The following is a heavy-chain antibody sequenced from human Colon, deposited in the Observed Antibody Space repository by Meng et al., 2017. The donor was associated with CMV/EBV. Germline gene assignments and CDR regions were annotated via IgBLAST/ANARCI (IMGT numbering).Heavy chain of an antibody. CDR2: IYYSGST. CDR3: ARDIGSAYYDILTGYYNGHWFDP. J-gene: IGHJ5*02. CDR1: GGSISSGDYY. D-gene: IGHD3-9*01. V-gene: IGHV4-31*02. Sequence: SCTVSGGSISSGDYYWSWIRQHPGKGLEWIGYIYYSGSTYYNPSLKSRVTISVDTSKNQFSLKLSSVTAADTAVYYCARDIGSAYYDILTGYYNGHWFDPWGQGTLVTVSS.